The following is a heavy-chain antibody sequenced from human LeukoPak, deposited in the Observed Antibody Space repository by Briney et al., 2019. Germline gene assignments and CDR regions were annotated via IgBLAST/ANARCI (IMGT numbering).Heavy chain of an antibody. CDR2: INHSRST. V-gene: IGHV4-34*01. Sequence: SETLSLTCAVYGGSFSGYYWSWIRQPPGKGLEWIGEINHSRSTNYNPSLKSRLTISVDTSKNQFSLKLSSVTTADTAVYYCARLYSTGPFDYWGQGTLVTVSS. D-gene: IGHD6-25*01. CDR1: GGSFSGYY. J-gene: IGHJ4*02. CDR3: ARLYSTGPFDY.